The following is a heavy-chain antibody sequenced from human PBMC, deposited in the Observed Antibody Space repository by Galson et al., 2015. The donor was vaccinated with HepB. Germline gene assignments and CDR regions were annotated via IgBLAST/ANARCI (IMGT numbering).Heavy chain of an antibody. J-gene: IGHJ5*02. CDR1: GYSFSSFW. D-gene: IGHD3-22*01. Sequence: QSGAEVKKPGESLKISCKGSGYSFSSFWIAWVRQMPGKGLEWMGIIHPGDSDTRYSPSFQGQVTISADKSISTAYLQWRSLKASDTATYSCATHYDSSGYFPFDPWRQGTLVTVSS. V-gene: IGHV5-51*03. CDR3: ATHYDSSGYFPFDP. CDR2: IHPGDSDT.